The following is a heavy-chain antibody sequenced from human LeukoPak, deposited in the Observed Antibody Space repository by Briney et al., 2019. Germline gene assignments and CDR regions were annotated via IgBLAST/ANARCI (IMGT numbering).Heavy chain of an antibody. CDR2: ISGSGGST. D-gene: IGHD3-10*01. Sequence: GGSLRLSCAASGFTFSSYAMSWVRQAPGKELEWVSAISGSGGSTYYADSVKGRFTISRDNSKNTLYLQMNSLRAEDTAVYYCAKDGSRSYYGSGSFLPAWFDPWGQGTLVTVSS. J-gene: IGHJ5*02. V-gene: IGHV3-23*01. CDR1: GFTFSSYA. CDR3: AKDGSRSYYGSGSFLPAWFDP.